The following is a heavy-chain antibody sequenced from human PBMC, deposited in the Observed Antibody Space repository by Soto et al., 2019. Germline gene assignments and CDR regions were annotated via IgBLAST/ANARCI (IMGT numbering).Heavy chain of an antibody. V-gene: IGHV4-31*03. CDR2: IYYSGST. D-gene: IGHD2-21*01. Sequence: QVQLQESGPGLVKPSQTLSLTCTVSGGSISSGGYYWSWIRQHPGKGLEWIGYIYYSGSTYYNPSLKSRVNISVDTSKNQFYLKMCAVTAADTAVYYCARGIAYDRDYYYYGMDVWGQGTTVSVSS. CDR3: ARGIAYDRDYYYYGMDV. CDR1: GGSISSGGYY. J-gene: IGHJ6*02.